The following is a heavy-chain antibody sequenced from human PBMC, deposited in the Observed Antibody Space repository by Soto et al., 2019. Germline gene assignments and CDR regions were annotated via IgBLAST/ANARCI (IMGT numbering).Heavy chain of an antibody. J-gene: IGHJ3*02. CDR3: ARRIMRSGDAFDI. CDR1: GYTFTCYY. V-gene: IGHV1-18*04. CDR2: ISAYSGNT. D-gene: IGHD3-16*01. Sequence: EASVKVSCKASGYTFTCYYMRWVRQAPGQGLEWMGWISAYSGNTNYAQKLQGRVTMTTDTSTSTAYMELSSLRSDDTAVYYCARRIMRSGDAFDIWGQGTMVTVSS.